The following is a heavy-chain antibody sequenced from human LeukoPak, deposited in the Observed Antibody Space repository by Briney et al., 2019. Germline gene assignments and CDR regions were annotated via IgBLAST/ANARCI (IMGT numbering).Heavy chain of an antibody. V-gene: IGHV4-34*01. Sequence: SETLSLTCTVSGGSISSYYWSWIRQPAGKGLEWIGEINHSGSTNYNPSLKSRVTISVDTSKNQFSLKLSSVTAADTAVYYCARGRSVLYYYGMDVWGQGTTVTVSS. CDR1: GGSISSYY. D-gene: IGHD2-15*01. CDR2: INHSGST. CDR3: ARGRSVLYYYGMDV. J-gene: IGHJ6*02.